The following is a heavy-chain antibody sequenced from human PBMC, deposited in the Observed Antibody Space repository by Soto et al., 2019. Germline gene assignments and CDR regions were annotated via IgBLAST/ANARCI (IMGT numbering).Heavy chain of an antibody. D-gene: IGHD2-2*01. CDR3: ARSQGSSTSLEIYYYYYYGMDV. CDR1: GGTFGSYA. Sequence: QVQLVQSGAEVKKPGSSVKVSCTASGGTFGSYAISWVRQAPGQGPEWMGGIIPITGTANYAQKFQGRVTITADESTSTASMQLSSLRSEDKAVYYCARSQGSSTSLEIYYYYYYGMDVWGQGTTVNVSS. CDR2: IIPITGTA. J-gene: IGHJ6*02. V-gene: IGHV1-69*01.